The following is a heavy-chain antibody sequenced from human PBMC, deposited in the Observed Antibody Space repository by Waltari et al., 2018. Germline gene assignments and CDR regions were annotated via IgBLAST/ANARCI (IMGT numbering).Heavy chain of an antibody. J-gene: IGHJ4*02. Sequence: QVQLVQSGAEVKKPGCSVKVTCKAAGGTFRRYAISWVRQAPGQGLEWMGRIIPIFGTANYAQKFQGRVTITADKSTSTAYMELSSLRSEDTAVYYCARGPYSGSYYWFDYWGQGTLVTVSS. D-gene: IGHD1-26*01. CDR1: GGTFRRYA. CDR3: ARGPYSGSYYWFDY. V-gene: IGHV1-69*08. CDR2: IIPIFGTA.